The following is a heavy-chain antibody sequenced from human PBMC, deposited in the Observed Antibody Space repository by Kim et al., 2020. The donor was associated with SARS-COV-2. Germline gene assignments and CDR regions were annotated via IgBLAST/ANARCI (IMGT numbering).Heavy chain of an antibody. Sequence: GGSLRLSCAASGFTFSSYEMNWVRQAPGKGLEWVSYISSSGSTIYYADSVKGRFTISRDNAKNSLYLQMNSLRAEDTAVYYCARWGAVAGTEFDYWGQGTLVTVSS. J-gene: IGHJ4*02. D-gene: IGHD6-19*01. CDR1: GFTFSSYE. CDR2: ISSSGSTI. CDR3: ARWGAVAGTEFDY. V-gene: IGHV3-48*03.